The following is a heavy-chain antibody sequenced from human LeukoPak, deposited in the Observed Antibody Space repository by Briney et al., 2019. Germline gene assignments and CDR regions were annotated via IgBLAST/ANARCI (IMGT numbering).Heavy chain of an antibody. CDR3: ARQRGNSDWLYYFDY. CDR2: IYYSGST. V-gene: IGHV4-39*01. Sequence: TSETLSLTCTLSGGSISSGGYYWSWVRQHPGKGLEWIGYIYYSGSTYYNPSLKSRVTVFVDTSKNQFSLKLSSVTAADTAVYFCARQRGNSDWLYYFDYWGQGILVIVSS. D-gene: IGHD3-9*01. J-gene: IGHJ4*02. CDR1: GGSISSGGYY.